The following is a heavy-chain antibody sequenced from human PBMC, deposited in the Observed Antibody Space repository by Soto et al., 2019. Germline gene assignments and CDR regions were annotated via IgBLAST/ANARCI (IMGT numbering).Heavy chain of an antibody. J-gene: IGHJ6*02. CDR1: GFTFSGHA. D-gene: IGHD3-10*01. CDR2: IVSNGGST. Sequence: GGSLRLSWSASGFTFSGHAMHWLRQGPVTGLQYVSGIVSNGGSTYSADSVKGRFTISRDNSKNTLYLQMNSLRAEDTAVYYCAKDRANDYGSGIPPSMDVWGQGTTVTVSS. CDR3: AKDRANDYGSGIPPSMDV. V-gene: IGHV3-64*04.